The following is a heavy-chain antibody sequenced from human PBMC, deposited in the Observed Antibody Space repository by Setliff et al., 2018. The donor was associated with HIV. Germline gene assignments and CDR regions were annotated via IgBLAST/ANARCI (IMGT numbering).Heavy chain of an antibody. V-gene: IGHV4-34*01. Sequence: PSETLSLTCAVYGGSFSGYYWSWIRQPPGKGLEWIGEINHSGSTNYNPSLKSRVTISVDTSKNQFSLKLSSVTAADTAVYYCARGRVRGVIIKGYWGQGTPVTVSS. D-gene: IGHD3-10*01. CDR2: INHSGST. J-gene: IGHJ4*02. CDR1: GGSFSGYY. CDR3: ARGRVRGVIIKGY.